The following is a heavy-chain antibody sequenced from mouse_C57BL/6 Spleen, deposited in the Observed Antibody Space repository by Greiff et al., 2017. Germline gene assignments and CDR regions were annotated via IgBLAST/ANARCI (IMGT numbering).Heavy chain of an antibody. V-gene: IGHV1-18*01. CDR1: GYTFPDYN. Sequence: QLKESGPELVKPGASVKIPCKASGYTFPDYNMDWVKPSHGKSLEWIGDINPNNGGTIFNQKFKGKATLTVDKSSSTAYMALRSLTSEDTAVYYCARWNYWYFDVWGTGTTVTVSS. J-gene: IGHJ1*03. CDR2: INPNNGGT. CDR3: ARWNYWYFDV.